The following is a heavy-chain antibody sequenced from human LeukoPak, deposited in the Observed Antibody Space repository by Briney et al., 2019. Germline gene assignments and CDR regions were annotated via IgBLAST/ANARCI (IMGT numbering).Heavy chain of an antibody. Sequence: GASVKVSCKASGYTFTSYYMHWVRQAPGQGLEWMGIINPSGGSTSYAQKSQGRITMTRDTSTSTVYMELSSLRSEDTAVYYCARDRHDYYYGMDVWGQGTTVTVSS. CDR1: GYTFTSYY. V-gene: IGHV1-46*01. CDR2: INPSGGST. CDR3: ARDRHDYYYGMDV. J-gene: IGHJ6*02.